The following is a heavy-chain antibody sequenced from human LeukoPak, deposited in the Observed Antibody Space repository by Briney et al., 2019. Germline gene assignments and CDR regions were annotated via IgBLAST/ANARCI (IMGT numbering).Heavy chain of an antibody. J-gene: IGHJ4*02. D-gene: IGHD3-22*01. CDR3: ARSGYYPYYFDY. CDR1: GGSISSSNW. CDR2: IYSSGST. Sequence: PSETLSLTCAVSGGSISSSNWWSWVRQPPGKGLEWIGSIYSSGSTYYNPSLKSRVTISVDTSKNQFSLKLSSVTAADTAVYYCARSGYYPYYFDYWGQGTLVTVSS. V-gene: IGHV4-4*02.